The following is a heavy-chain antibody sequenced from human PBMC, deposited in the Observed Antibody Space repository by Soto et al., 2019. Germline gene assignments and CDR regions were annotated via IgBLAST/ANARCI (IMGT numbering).Heavy chain of an antibody. CDR2: IWPADSDT. V-gene: IGHV5-51*01. J-gene: IGHJ3*02. CDR1: GYTFTSYW. CDR3: ERLKSARAFDI. Sequence: GESLKISCKASGYTFTSYWIGWVRQKPGKGLEWMGIIWPADSDTKYSPSFQGQVTISADKSITTAYLQWSSLRASDTAMYYCERLKSARAFDIWGQGIVVTVS.